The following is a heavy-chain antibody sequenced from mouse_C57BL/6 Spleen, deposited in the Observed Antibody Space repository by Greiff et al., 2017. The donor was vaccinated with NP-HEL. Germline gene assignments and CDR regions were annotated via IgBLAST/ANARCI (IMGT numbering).Heavy chain of an antibody. D-gene: IGHD1-1*01. CDR3: ASIYYYGSSYFDY. CDR1: GFTFSSYG. V-gene: IGHV5-6*01. J-gene: IGHJ2*01. CDR2: ISSGGSYT. Sequence: EVQRVESGGDLVKPGGSLKLSCAASGFTFSSYGMSWVRQTPDKRLEWVATISSGGSYTYYPDSVKGRFTISRDNAKNTLYLQMSSLKSEDTAMYYCASIYYYGSSYFDYWGQGTTLTVSS.